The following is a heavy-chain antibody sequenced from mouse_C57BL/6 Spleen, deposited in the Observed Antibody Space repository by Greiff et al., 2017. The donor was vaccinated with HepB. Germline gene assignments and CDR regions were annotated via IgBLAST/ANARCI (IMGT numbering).Heavy chain of an antibody. D-gene: IGHD3-1*01. CDR2: IYPGDGDT. CDR3: ARGLPYYAMDY. CDR1: GYAFSSSW. J-gene: IGHJ4*01. Sequence: QVQLKESGPELVKPGASVKISCKASGYAFSSSWMNWVKQRPGKGLEWIGRIYPGDGDTNYNGKFKGKATLTADKSSSTAYMQLSSLTSEDSAVYFCARGLPYYAMDYWGQGTSVTVSS. V-gene: IGHV1-82*01.